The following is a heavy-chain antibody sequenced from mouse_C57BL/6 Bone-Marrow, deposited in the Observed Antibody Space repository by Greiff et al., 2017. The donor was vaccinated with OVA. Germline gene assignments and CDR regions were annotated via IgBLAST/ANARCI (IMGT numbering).Heavy chain of an antibody. J-gene: IGHJ2*01. CDR3: ARWELHYFDY. V-gene: IGHV1-82*01. Sequence: QVTLKESGPELVKPGASVKISCKASGYAFSSSWMNWVKQRPGKGLEWIGRIYPGDGDTNYNGKFKGKATLTADKSSSTAYMQLSSLTSEDSAVYFCARWELHYFDYWGQGTTLTVSS. CDR2: IYPGDGDT. CDR1: GYAFSSSW. D-gene: IGHD4-1*01.